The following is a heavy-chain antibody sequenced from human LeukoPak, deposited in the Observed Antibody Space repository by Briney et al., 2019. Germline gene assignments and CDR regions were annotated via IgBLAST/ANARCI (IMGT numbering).Heavy chain of an antibody. CDR3: ARDKGKVRAAAGYFDY. V-gene: IGHV1-18*01. CDR1: GYTFTSYG. D-gene: IGHD6-13*01. Sequence: GASVKVSCKASGYTFTSYGISWVRQAPGQGLEWMGWISAYNGNTNYAQKLQGRVTMTTDTSTSTAYMELGSLRSDDTAVYYCARDKGKVRAAAGYFDYWGQGTLVTVSS. J-gene: IGHJ4*02. CDR2: ISAYNGNT.